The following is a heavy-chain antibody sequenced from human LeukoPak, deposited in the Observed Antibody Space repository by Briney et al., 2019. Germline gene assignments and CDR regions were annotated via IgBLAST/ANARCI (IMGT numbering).Heavy chain of an antibody. D-gene: IGHD6-13*01. CDR3: AREGEFGSSWYPH. CDR2: IYYSGST. V-gene: IGHV4-61*01. Sequence: SETLSLTCTVAGDSVSSDSHYWSWIRQPPGRGLEWIGYIYYSGSTSYNPPLKSRVTISIDTSKNQFSLKLKSVTAADTAVYYCAREGEFGSSWYPHWGQGTLVTVSS. J-gene: IGHJ4*02. CDR1: GDSVSSDSHY.